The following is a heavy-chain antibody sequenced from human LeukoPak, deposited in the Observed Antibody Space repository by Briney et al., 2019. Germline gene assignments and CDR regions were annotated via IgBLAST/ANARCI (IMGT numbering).Heavy chain of an antibody. J-gene: IGHJ4*02. V-gene: IGHV1-2*02. Sequence: GRSLRLSCAASGFTFSSNGMHWVRQAPGQGLEWMGWINPNSGGTNYAQKFQGRVTMTRDTSISTAYMELSRLRSDDTAVYYCARSDSYSSGWLDYWGQGTLVTVSS. D-gene: IGHD6-19*01. CDR2: INPNSGGT. CDR1: GFTFSSNG. CDR3: ARSDSYSSGWLDY.